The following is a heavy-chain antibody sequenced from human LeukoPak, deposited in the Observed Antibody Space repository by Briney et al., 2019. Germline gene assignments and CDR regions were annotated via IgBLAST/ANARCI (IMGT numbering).Heavy chain of an antibody. CDR1: GFTFSDYA. CDR2: ISNDGSRK. J-gene: IGHJ4*02. V-gene: IGHV3-30*04. CDR3: ARDRAWNYFDY. D-gene: IGHD3-3*01. Sequence: PGRSLRLSCAASGFTFSDYAMHWVRQAPGKGLEWVAIISNDGSRKYYAHSVEGRFTISRDNSKNTLYLQMDSLRAEDTAVYYCARDRAWNYFDYWGQGTLVTVSS.